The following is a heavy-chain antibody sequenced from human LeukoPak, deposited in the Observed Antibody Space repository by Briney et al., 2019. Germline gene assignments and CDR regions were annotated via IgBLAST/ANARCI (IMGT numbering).Heavy chain of an antibody. CDR1: GYTFTGYY. V-gene: IGHV1-2*02. CDR2: INPNSGGT. D-gene: IGHD2-2*02. J-gene: IGHJ6*03. Sequence: ASVKVSCKASGYTFTGYYMHRVRQAPGQGLEWMGWINPNSGGTNYAQKFQGRVTMTRDTSISTAYMELSRLRSDDTAVYYCARWQYQLLYGYYYYYMDVWGKGTTVTVSS. CDR3: ARWQYQLLYGYYYYYMDV.